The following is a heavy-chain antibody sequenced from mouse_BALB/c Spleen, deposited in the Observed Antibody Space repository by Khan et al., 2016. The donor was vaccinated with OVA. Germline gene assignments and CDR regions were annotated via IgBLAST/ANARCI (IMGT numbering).Heavy chain of an antibody. CDR3: ARKNYYGYAMDY. J-gene: IGHJ4*01. CDR2: ISYSGST. CDR1: GYSITSGYA. Sequence: EVKLQESGPGLVKPSQSLSLTCTVTGYSITSGYAWNWIRQFPGNKLEWMGYISYSGSTSYNPSLRSRISISRDTSKNQFFLQLNYVTTEDTATYYCARKNYYGYAMDYWGQGTSVTVSS. D-gene: IGHD1-1*01. V-gene: IGHV3-2*02.